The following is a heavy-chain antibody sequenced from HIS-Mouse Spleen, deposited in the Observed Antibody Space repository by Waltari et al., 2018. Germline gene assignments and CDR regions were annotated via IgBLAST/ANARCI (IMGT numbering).Heavy chain of an antibody. V-gene: IGHV4-39*07. CDR3: AREIPYSSSWYDWYFDL. CDR1: GGSISSSSYY. CDR2: SYYSRST. D-gene: IGHD6-13*01. J-gene: IGHJ2*01. Sequence: QLQLQESGPGLVKPSETLSLTCTVSGGSISSSSYYWGWIRQPPGKGLEWIGSSYYSRSTYDNPSLKSRVTISVDTSKNQFSLKLSSVTAADTAVYYCAREIPYSSSWYDWYFDLWGRGTLVTVSS.